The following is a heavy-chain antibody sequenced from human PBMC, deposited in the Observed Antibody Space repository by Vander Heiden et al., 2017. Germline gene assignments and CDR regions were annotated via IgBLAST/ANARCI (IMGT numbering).Heavy chain of an antibody. CDR1: GFTFSSYS. CDR3: ARDPVYDFWSGYPPYYYYGMDV. Sequence: GFTFSSYSMNWVRQAPGKGLEWVSYISSSSSTIYYADSVKGRFTISRDNAKNSLYLQMNSLRDEETAVYYCARDPVYDFWSGYPPYYYYGMDVWGQGTTVTVSS. CDR2: ISSSSSTI. J-gene: IGHJ6*02. V-gene: IGHV3-48*02. D-gene: IGHD3-3*01.